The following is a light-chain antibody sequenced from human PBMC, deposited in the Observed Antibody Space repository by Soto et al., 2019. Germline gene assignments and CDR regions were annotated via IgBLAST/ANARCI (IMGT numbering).Light chain of an antibody. V-gene: IGKV2-24*01. CDR1: PSLVHSDGNTY. Sequence: DIVMTQTPLSSPVTLGHPASISSRSIPSLVHSDGNTYLSWLQHRPGQPPRLLIYKISNRFSWVPERVSGSGLGTDFTLKISCVEAEEVGVYYCMHPIQFSWTFDEENNV. J-gene: IGKJ1*01. CDR3: MHPIQFSWT. CDR2: KIS.